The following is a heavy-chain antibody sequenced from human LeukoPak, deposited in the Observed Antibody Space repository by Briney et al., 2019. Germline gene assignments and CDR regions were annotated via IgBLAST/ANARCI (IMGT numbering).Heavy chain of an antibody. J-gene: IGHJ4*02. CDR3: ARDLRENYCDSSGYSDY. D-gene: IGHD3-22*01. CDR2: TYYSGST. Sequence: PSETLSLTCTVSGGSISSGGYSWSWIRQHPRKGLEWIGYTYYSGSTYYNPSLKSRVTISVDTSKNQFSLKLSSVTAADTAVYYCARDLRENYCDSSGYSDYWGQGTLVTVSS. V-gene: IGHV4-31*03. CDR1: GGSISSGGYS.